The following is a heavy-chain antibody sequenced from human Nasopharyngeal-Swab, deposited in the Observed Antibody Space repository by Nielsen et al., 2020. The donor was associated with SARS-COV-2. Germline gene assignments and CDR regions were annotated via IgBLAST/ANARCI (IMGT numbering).Heavy chain of an antibody. J-gene: IGHJ3*02. CDR3: ARAAITMIVVVSAFDI. CDR2: IYYSGST. Sequence: WVRQPPGEGLEWIGYIYYSGSTYYNPSLKSRVTISVDTSKNQFSLKLSSVTAADTAVYYCARAAITMIVVVSAFDIWGQGTMVTVSS. V-gene: IGHV4-31*02. D-gene: IGHD3-22*01.